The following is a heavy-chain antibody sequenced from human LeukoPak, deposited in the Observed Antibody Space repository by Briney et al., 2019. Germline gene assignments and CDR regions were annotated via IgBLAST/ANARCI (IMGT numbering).Heavy chain of an antibody. CDR2: IKQDGSEI. J-gene: IGHJ4*02. D-gene: IGHD3-3*01. Sequence: GGSLRLSCAASGFTFSSYWMNWVRQSPGEGLEWVANIKQDGSEIYYEDSVKGRFTISRDNAKNSLYLQMSSLRAEDTAVYYCARAGFGVPFDYWGQGTLVTVSS. V-gene: IGHV3-7*01. CDR1: GFTFSSYW. CDR3: ARAGFGVPFDY.